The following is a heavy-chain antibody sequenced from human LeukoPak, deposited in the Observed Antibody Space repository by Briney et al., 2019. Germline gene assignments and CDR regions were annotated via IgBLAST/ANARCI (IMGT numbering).Heavy chain of an antibody. V-gene: IGHV3-23*01. CDR2: ISGSGGST. D-gene: IGHD3-10*01. Sequence: GGSLRLSCAASGFTFSSYAMSWVRQAPGKGLEWVSAISGSGGSTYYADSVKGRFTISRDNSKNTLYLQMNSLRAEDTAVYYCANLYGSGSYAQKDSFDYWGQGTTVTVSS. CDR3: ANLYGSGSYAQKDSFDY. CDR1: GFTFSSYA. J-gene: IGHJ4*03.